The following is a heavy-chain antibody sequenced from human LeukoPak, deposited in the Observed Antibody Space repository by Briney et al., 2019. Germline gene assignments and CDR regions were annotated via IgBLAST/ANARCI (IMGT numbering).Heavy chain of an antibody. J-gene: IGHJ4*02. CDR1: GLTFSSYW. D-gene: IGHD2-8*01. CDR3: ARDVRHFDY. CDR2: IKQDGSEK. V-gene: IGHV3-7*01. Sequence: GGSLRLSCAASGLTFSSYWMSWVRQAPGKGLEWVANIKQDGSEKYYVDSVEGRFTISRDNAKNSLYLQMNSLRAEDTAVYYCARDVRHFDYWGQGTLVTVPS.